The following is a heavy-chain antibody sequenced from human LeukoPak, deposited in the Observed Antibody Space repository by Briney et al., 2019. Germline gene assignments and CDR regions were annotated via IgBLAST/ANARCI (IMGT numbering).Heavy chain of an antibody. CDR3: ARHPTSSSWDAFDI. D-gene: IGHD6-13*01. V-gene: IGHV5-51*01. J-gene: IGHJ3*02. CDR1: GYRFTDYW. Sequence: GESLKISCRGSGYRFTDYWVAWVRPMPGKGLEWMGIIYPGDSDTRYSPSFQGQVTISADKSISTAYLQWSSLKASDTAMYYCARHPTSSSWDAFDIWGQGTMVTVSS. CDR2: IYPGDSDT.